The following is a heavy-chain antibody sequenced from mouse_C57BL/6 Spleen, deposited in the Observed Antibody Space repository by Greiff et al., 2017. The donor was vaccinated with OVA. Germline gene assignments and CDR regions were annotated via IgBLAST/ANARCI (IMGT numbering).Heavy chain of an antibody. CDR1: GYTFTSYW. Sequence: VQLQQPGAELVKPGASVKLSCKASGYTFTSYWMHWVKQRPGQGLEWIGMIHPNSGSTNYNEKFKSKATLTVDTSSSTAYMQLSSLTSEDSAVYYCAGYYHPYYAMDYWGQGTSVTVSS. V-gene: IGHV1-64*01. D-gene: IGHD2-3*01. CDR3: AGYYHPYYAMDY. J-gene: IGHJ4*01. CDR2: IHPNSGST.